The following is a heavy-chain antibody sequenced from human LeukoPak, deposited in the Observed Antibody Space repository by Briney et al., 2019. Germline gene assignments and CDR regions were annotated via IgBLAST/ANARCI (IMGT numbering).Heavy chain of an antibody. V-gene: IGHV3-23*01. Sequence: QPGGSLRLSCAASGFTLSSYAMSWVRQAPGKGLEWVSSISASGGSTNYADSVKGRFTISRDNSKNTVCLQMNSLRAEDTAVYYCAKVMKGSERLTMVRGVIIKTAGLYYMDVWGKGTTVTVSS. CDR1: GFTLSSYA. D-gene: IGHD3-10*01. CDR3: AKVMKGSERLTMVRGVIIKTAGLYYMDV. CDR2: ISASGGST. J-gene: IGHJ6*03.